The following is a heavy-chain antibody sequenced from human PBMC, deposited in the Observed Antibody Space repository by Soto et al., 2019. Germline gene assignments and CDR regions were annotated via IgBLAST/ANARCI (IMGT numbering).Heavy chain of an antibody. D-gene: IGHD3-22*01. CDR2: IKQDGSEK. CDR3: ARGGTSMIVVGAFDD. Sequence: EVQLVESGGGLVQPGGSLRLSCAASGFAFSNYWMSWVRQAPGKGLEWVATIKQDGSEKYYVDSVKGPFTISRDKAKNSLYLQVNSLRAEDTAVYHCARGGTSMIVVGAFDDWGQGALVTVSS. J-gene: IGHJ4*02. CDR1: GFAFSNYW. V-gene: IGHV3-7*01.